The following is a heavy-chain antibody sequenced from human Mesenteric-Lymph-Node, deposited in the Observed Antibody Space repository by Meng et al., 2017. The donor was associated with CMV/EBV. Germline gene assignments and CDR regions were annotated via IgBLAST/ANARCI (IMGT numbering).Heavy chain of an antibody. CDR2: IYYSGST. V-gene: IGHV4-30-4*08. D-gene: IGHD3-3*01. CDR3: ARGSVLRFLEWLLPHNWDY. CDR1: GASVSSSGYY. J-gene: IGHJ4*02. Sequence: LRLSCTVSGASVSSSGYYWSWIRQPPGKGLEWIGYIYYSGSTYYNPSLKSRVTISVDTSKNQFSLKLSSVTAADTAVYYCARGSVLRFLEWLLPHNWDYWGQGTLVTVSS.